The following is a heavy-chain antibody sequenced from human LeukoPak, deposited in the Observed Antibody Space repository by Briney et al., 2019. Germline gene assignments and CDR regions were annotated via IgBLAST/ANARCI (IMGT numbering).Heavy chain of an antibody. J-gene: IGHJ2*01. Sequence: SETLSLTCSVSGGSLSGSYWNWLRQTPGKGLEWIGYVSNSGSTNYHPSLKSRVTISVDTSKNQFSLKLSSVTAADTAVYYCARDPVEHPYWFFDLWGRGTLVTVSS. CDR2: VSNSGST. D-gene: IGHD1/OR15-1a*01. CDR3: ARDPVEHPYWFFDL. V-gene: IGHV4-59*01. CDR1: GGSLSGSY.